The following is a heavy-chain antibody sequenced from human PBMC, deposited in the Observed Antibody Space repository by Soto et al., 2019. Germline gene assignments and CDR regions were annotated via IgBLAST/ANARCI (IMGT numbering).Heavy chain of an antibody. D-gene: IGHD2-21*02. CDR1: GDTFTDYY. CDR2: VNPSGGHT. CDR3: ARGGHVVVVTAALDY. Sequence: QVQLMQSGAEVKKPGASVKVSCKASGDTFTDYYIHWVRQAPGQGLEWMGTVNPSGGHTTYAQHFLGRVTMTTATPTSTLYMDLTSLTSDATAVYYCARGGHVVVVTAALDYWGQGTLVTVSS. J-gene: IGHJ4*02. V-gene: IGHV1-46*01.